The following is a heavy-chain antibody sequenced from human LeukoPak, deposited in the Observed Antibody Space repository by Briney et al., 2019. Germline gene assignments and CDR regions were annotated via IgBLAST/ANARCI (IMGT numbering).Heavy chain of an antibody. CDR2: ISSTGSAI. J-gene: IGHJ4*02. D-gene: IGHD5-12*01. V-gene: IGHV3-48*03. CDR3: ATKGGFAD. Sequence: PGGSLRLSCAASGLSFSSYEMNWVRQALGKGLEWISYISSTGSAIFYADSVKGRFTISRDNAKNSLYLQMNSLRAEDTAFYYCATKGGFADWGQGTLVTVSS. CDR1: GLSFSSYE.